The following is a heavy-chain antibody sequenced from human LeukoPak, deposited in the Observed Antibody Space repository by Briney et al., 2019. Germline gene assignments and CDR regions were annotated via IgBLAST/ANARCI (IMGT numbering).Heavy chain of an antibody. J-gene: IGHJ4*02. CDR1: GFTFSSYA. V-gene: IGHV3-64*01. CDR3: ARRRLGYSSEFDY. Sequence: GGSLRLSCAASGFTFSSYAMHWVRQAPGKGLEYVSAISSNGGSTYYANSVKGRFTISRDNSKSTLYLQMGSLRAEDMAVYYCARRRLGYSSEFDYWGQGTLVTVSS. CDR2: ISSNGGST. D-gene: IGHD2-15*01.